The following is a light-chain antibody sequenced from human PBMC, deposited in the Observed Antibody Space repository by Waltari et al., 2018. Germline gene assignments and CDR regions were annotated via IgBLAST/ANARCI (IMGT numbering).Light chain of an antibody. CDR2: LGS. V-gene: IGKV2-28*01. J-gene: IGKJ3*01. Sequence: DIVMTQSPLSLPVTPGEPASISCRSSQSLLHSNVYNYLDWYLQKPGQSPQLLIYLGSNRASGVPDRFSGSGSGTDCTLKISRVEAEDVGVYYCMQALQTPFTFGPGTKVDIK. CDR1: QSLLHSNVYNY. CDR3: MQALQTPFT.